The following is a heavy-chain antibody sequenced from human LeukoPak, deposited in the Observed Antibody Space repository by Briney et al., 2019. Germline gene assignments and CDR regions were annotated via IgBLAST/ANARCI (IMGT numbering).Heavy chain of an antibody. D-gene: IGHD3-10*01. J-gene: IGHJ4*02. CDR3: ARHSDVIGAI. CDR2: IYPRDSDT. CDR1: GYTFTHQW. V-gene: IGHV5-51*01. Sequence: GESLRISCKASGYTFTHQWIGWVRQMSGSGLEWMGIIYPRDSDTIYSPSFQGHVTISADTCINTAYLEWSSLEASDTAIYYCARHSDVIGAIWGQGTLVTVSS.